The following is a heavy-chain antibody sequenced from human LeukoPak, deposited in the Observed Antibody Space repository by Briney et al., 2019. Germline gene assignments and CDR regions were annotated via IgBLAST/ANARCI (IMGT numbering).Heavy chain of an antibody. CDR3: LYEGRRSLVYFDY. CDR2: INHSGST. D-gene: IGHD2/OR15-2a*01. V-gene: IGHV4-34*01. CDR1: GGSFSGYY. J-gene: IGHJ4*02. Sequence: SETLSLTCTVYGGSFSGYYWSWIRQPPGKGLEWIGEINHSGSTNYNPSLKSRVTISVDTSKNQFSLKLSSVTAADTAVYYCLYEGRRSLVYFDYWGQGTLVTVSS.